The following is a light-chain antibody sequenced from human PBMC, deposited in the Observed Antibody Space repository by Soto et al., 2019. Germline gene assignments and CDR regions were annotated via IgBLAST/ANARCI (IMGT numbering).Light chain of an antibody. V-gene: IGLV3-21*04. Sequence: SYELTQPPSVSVAPGKTARITCGGNNIGSKSVHWYQQKPGQAPVLVIYYDSDRPSGIPERFSGSNSGNTATLPISRVEAGDEADYYCQVLDSSSDHVVFGGGTKLTVL. CDR2: YDS. CDR3: QVLDSSSDHVV. CDR1: NIGSKS. J-gene: IGLJ2*01.